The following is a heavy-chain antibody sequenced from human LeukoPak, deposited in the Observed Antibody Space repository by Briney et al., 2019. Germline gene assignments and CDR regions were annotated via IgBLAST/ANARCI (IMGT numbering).Heavy chain of an antibody. V-gene: IGHV1-24*01. CDR1: GYTLTELS. Sequence: ASVKVSCKVSGYTLTELSMHWVRQAPGKGLEWMGGFDPEDGETIYAQKFQGRVTMTEDTSTDTAYMELSSLRSEDTAVYYCATSTRLTGATWENWFDPWGQGTLVTVSS. J-gene: IGHJ5*02. CDR2: FDPEDGET. CDR3: ATSTRLTGATWENWFDP. D-gene: IGHD1-7*01.